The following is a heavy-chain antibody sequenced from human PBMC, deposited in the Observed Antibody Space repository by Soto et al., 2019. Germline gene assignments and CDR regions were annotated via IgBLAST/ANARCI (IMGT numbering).Heavy chain of an antibody. CDR2: ISGSGGST. D-gene: IGHD1-26*01. Sequence: EVQLLESGGGLVQPGGSLRLSCAASGFTFSSYAMSWVRQAPGKGLEWVSAISGSGGSTYYADSVKGRFTISRDNSKKTLYLQMNSLRAEDTAVYYCAKDPSRVSGSYSDYWGQGTLVTVSS. V-gene: IGHV3-23*01. CDR3: AKDPSRVSGSYSDY. CDR1: GFTFSSYA. J-gene: IGHJ4*02.